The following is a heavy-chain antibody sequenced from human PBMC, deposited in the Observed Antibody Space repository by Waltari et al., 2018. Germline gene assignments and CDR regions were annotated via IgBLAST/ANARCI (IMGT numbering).Heavy chain of an antibody. J-gene: IGHJ4*02. D-gene: IGHD2-2*01. CDR2: INHSGST. Sequence: QVQLQQWGAGLLKPSETLSLTCAVSGGSFSGYYWSCLRQPPGTGLEWIGEINHSGSTNYNPSLKSRVPISVDKSKNQLPLKVISVTAADTAVYCCARGRDIERRLSGTSCFLRYWGQGTLVTVSS. V-gene: IGHV4-34*01. CDR1: GGSFSGYY. CDR3: ARGRDIERRLSGTSCFLRY.